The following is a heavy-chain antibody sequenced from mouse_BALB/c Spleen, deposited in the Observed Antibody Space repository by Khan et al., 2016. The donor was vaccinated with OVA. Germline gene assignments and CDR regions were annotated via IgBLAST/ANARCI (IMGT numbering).Heavy chain of an antibody. Sequence: QVQLKQSGAELARPGASVKMSCKASGYTFTSSTMHWIKQRPGQGLQWIGYINPSNDYTNYNQNFKDKATLIVDKSSNTAYLQLSSLTYEDSSVYYGVREGAYHRSDGWFAYWGQGTLVTVSA. CDR3: VREGAYHRSDGWFAY. J-gene: IGHJ3*01. CDR2: INPSNDYT. V-gene: IGHV1-4*01. D-gene: IGHD2-14*01. CDR1: GYTFTSST.